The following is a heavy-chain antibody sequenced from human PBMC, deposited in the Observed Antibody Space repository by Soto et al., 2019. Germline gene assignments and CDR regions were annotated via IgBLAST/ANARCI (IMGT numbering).Heavy chain of an antibody. CDR1: GYTFTNYW. J-gene: IGHJ4*02. CDR3: ARGGVAVRTFDY. V-gene: IGHV5-51*01. D-gene: IGHD3-3*01. CDR2: IYLGDSDT. Sequence: VESLKISCSGSGYTFTNYWIGWVRQMPGKGLELMGIIYLGDSDTRYSPSFQGQVTISADKSISTAYLQWSSLQASDTAMYYCARGGVAVRTFDYWGQGTLVTVSS.